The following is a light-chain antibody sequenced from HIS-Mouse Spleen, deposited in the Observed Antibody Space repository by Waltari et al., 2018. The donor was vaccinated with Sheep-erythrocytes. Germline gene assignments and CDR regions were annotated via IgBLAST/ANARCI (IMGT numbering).Light chain of an antibody. V-gene: IGLV2-11*01. J-gene: IGLJ2*01. CDR3: CSYAGSYTLV. CDR2: YVS. Sequence: QSALTQPRSVSGSPGQSVTISCTGTSSDVGGYNHVSWYQQHPGKAPKLMIYYVSKRPSGVPDRFSGSKSGNTASLTISGLQAEDEADYYCCSYAGSYTLVFGGGTKLTVL. CDR1: SSDVGGYNH.